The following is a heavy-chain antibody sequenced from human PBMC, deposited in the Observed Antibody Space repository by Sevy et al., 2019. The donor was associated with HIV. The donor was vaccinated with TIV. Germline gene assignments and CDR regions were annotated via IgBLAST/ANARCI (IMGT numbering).Heavy chain of an antibody. Sequence: GGSLRLSCAASGFTFAKYCMSWVRQAPGKGLEGVSTFSFGCGRINYADSLKGRFSISRDDSKNTLFLQMNSLRAEDTATYFCAREGCTQPHDYWAQGPLVTVSS. J-gene: IGHJ4*02. V-gene: IGHV3-23*01. CDR2: FSFGCGRI. CDR1: GFTFAKYC. D-gene: IGHD2-8*01. CDR3: AREGCTQPHDY.